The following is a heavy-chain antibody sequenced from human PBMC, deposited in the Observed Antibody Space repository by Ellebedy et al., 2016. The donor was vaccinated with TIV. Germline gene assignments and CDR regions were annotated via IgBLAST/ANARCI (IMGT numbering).Heavy chain of an antibody. CDR1: GFTFSNYF. J-gene: IGHJ6*03. CDR2: IKQDGSDQ. CDR3: ARVHGSSISNYYYMDV. Sequence: GESLKISXAASGFTFSNYFMGWVRQAPGKGLEWVANIKQDGSDQYYVGSVKGRFTISRDNAKNSLYLQMNSLRADDTAVYYCARVHGSSISNYYYMDVWGKGTTVTVSS. V-gene: IGHV3-7*01. D-gene: IGHD6-6*01.